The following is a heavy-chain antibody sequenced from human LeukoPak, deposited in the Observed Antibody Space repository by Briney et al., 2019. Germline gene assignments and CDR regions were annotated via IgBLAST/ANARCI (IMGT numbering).Heavy chain of an antibody. J-gene: IGHJ5*02. CDR1: GFTFDDYA. CDR3: AKAQVPHGVDWFDP. V-gene: IGHV3-9*01. D-gene: IGHD4-17*01. CDR2: ICWNSGSI. Sequence: PGGSLRLSCAASGFTFDDYAMHWVRQAPGKGLEWVSGICWNSGSIGYADSVKGRFTIFRDNAKNSLYLQMNSLRAEDTALYYCAKAQVPHGVDWFDPWGQGTLVTVSS.